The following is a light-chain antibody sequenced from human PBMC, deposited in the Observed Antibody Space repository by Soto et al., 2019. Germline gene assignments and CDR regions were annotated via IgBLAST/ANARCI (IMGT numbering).Light chain of an antibody. CDR1: QTISSW. J-gene: IGKJ5*01. CDR2: KAS. V-gene: IGKV1-5*03. Sequence: DIQMTQSPSTLSGSVGDRVTITCRASQTISSWLAWYQQKPGKAPKLLIYKASTLKSGVPSRFSGSGSGTEFTLTISSLQPEDFATYFCQQSYNTPLTFGQGTRLEIK. CDR3: QQSYNTPLT.